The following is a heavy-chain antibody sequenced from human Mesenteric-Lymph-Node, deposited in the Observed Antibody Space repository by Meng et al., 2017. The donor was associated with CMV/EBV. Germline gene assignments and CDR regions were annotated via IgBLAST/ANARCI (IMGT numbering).Heavy chain of an antibody. Sequence: ASVKVSCKASGYTFTGYYIHWVRQAPGQGLEWMGWINPYTGGTNYAQKFQGRVTMTRDTSISTVYMELSRLRSGDTAVYYCARDLDPSMIVVPTWGLDASDIWGQGTMVTVSS. J-gene: IGHJ3*02. CDR2: INPYTGGT. V-gene: IGHV1-2*02. CDR3: ARDLDPSMIVVPTWGLDASDI. CDR1: GYTFTGYY. D-gene: IGHD3-22*01.